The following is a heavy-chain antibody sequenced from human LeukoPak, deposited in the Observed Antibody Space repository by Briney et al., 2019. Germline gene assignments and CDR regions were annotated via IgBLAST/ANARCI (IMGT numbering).Heavy chain of an antibody. CDR3: AKVLDVLRQPSYYMDV. J-gene: IGHJ6*03. V-gene: IGHV3-30*02. CDR1: SLTLSSFG. Sequence: PGGSLRLSCAASSLTLSSFGMHWVRQAPGKGLEWVAFIRYDGSNQYYADSVKGRFTISRDNSKNTLYLQMDSQRTEDTAVCYSAKVLDVLRQPSYYMDVWGKGTTVTVSS. CDR2: IRYDGSNQ. D-gene: IGHD3-3*01.